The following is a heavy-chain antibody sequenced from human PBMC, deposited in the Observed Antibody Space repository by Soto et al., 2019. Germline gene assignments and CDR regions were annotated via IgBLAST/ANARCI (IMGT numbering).Heavy chain of an antibody. J-gene: IGHJ4*02. V-gene: IGHV1-18*01. CDR2: MNTNNGST. CDR1: GDTFTSNG. D-gene: IGHD4-17*01. Sequence: QVQLVQSGAEVKKPGTSVKVSCEPSGDTFTSNGITWVRQAPRQGLEWMGWMNTNNGSTHYAQNFQGRVTMTTDTSTSTAYMELRSLRSDDTAVYYCARDGNGDYGYWGQGTLVTVSS. CDR3: ARDGNGDYGY.